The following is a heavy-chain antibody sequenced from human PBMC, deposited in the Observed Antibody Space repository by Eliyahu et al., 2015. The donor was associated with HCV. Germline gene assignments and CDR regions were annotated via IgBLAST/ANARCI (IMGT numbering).Heavy chain of an antibody. D-gene: IGHD5-18*01. CDR1: GFTFXDYA. J-gene: IGHJ6*02. CDR3: AKGLVGYSYGGGYYYYYGMDV. CDR2: ISWNTDSV. Sequence: EVQLVESGGDLVQPGRSLRLSCAASGFTFXDYAXHWVRQAPGKGLGWVSGISWNTDSVAYADSVKGRFTISRDNAKNSLYLQMSSLRAEDTALYYCAKGLVGYSYGGGYYYYYGMDVWGQGTTVTVSS. V-gene: IGHV3-9*01.